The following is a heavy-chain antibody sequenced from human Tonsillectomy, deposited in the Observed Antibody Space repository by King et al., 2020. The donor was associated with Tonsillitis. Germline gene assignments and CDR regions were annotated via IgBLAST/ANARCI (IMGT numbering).Heavy chain of an antibody. CDR1: GFTFDDYG. CDR3: ARTYRWGSQVLVLYFDY. J-gene: IGHJ4*02. V-gene: IGHV3-20*04. D-gene: IGHD3-16*02. CDR2: INWNGAST. Sequence: VQLVESGGGVVRPGGSLRLSCAASGFTFDDYGMSWVRQAPGKGLEWVSGINWNGASTTYADSVKGRFTISRDDAKNSLYLQMNGLRAEDTALYYCARTYRWGSQVLVLYFDYWGQGTLVTVSS.